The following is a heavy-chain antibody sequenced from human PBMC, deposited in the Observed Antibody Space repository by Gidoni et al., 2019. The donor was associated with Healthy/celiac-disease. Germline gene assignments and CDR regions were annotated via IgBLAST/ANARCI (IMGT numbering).Heavy chain of an antibody. Sequence: QVQLQESGPGLVKPSQTLSLTCTASGGSISSGSYYWSWIRPPAGKGLEWIGRIYTSGSTNYNPSLKRRVTISVDTSKNQFSLKLSSVTAADTAVYYCARSSGYSYGRYFDYWGQGTLVTVSS. D-gene: IGHD5-18*01. CDR2: IYTSGST. CDR1: GGSISSGSYY. J-gene: IGHJ4*02. V-gene: IGHV4-61*02. CDR3: ARSSGYSYGRYFDY.